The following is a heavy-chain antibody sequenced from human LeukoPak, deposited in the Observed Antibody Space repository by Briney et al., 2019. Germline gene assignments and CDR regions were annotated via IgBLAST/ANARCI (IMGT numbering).Heavy chain of an antibody. Sequence: SETLSLTCAVYGGSFSGYYWSWLRQPPGKGLEWIGEINHSGSTNYNPSLKSRVTISVDTSKNQFSLKLSSVTAADTAVYYCARLHPPYYYDSSGYYRPYYWGQGTLVTVSS. V-gene: IGHV4-34*01. CDR2: INHSGST. J-gene: IGHJ4*02. CDR1: GGSFSGYY. D-gene: IGHD3-22*01. CDR3: ARLHPPYYYDSSGYYRPYY.